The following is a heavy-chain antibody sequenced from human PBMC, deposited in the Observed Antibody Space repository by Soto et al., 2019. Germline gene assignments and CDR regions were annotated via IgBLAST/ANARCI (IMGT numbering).Heavy chain of an antibody. D-gene: IGHD2-2*01. V-gene: IGHV3-74*01. CDR3: ARDRGSKSYYYYGMDV. J-gene: IGHJ6*02. CDR2: INSDGSST. CDR1: GFTFSSYW. Sequence: GGSLRLSCAASGFTFSSYWMHWVRQAPGKGLVWVSRINSDGSSTSYADSVKGRFTISRDNAKNTLYLQMNSLRAEDTAVYYWARDRGSKSYYYYGMDVWGQGTTVTVSS.